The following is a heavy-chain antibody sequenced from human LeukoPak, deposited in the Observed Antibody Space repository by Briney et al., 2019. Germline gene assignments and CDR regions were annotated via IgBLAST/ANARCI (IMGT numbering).Heavy chain of an antibody. CDR2: ISNSGSDI. CDR1: GFTFSDYY. D-gene: IGHD2-15*01. CDR3: VTETWWRFDH. Sequence: GGSLRLSCAASGFTFSDYYMSWVRQVPGKGLEYVSYISNSGSDIYHTDCVRGRFTISRDNSKNSLYLHLNFLRAEDTAVYYCVTETWWRFDHWGQGSLVTVSS. J-gene: IGHJ4*02. V-gene: IGHV3-11*04.